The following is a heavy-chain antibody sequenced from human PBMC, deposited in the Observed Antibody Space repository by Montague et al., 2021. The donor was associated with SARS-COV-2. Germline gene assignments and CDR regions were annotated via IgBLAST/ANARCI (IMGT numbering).Heavy chain of an antibody. J-gene: IGHJ5*01. V-gene: IGHV4-59*01. CDR3: ARRSLGYCSGGSCYSAFDP. CDR1: GGSISSYY. Sequence: SETLSLACTVSGGSISSYYWSWIRQPPGKGLEWIGYIYYSGSTNYNPSLKSRVTISVDTSKNQFSLKLSSVTAADTAVYYCARRSLGYCSGGSCYSAFDPWGQGTLGTRSS. D-gene: IGHD2-15*01. CDR2: IYYSGST.